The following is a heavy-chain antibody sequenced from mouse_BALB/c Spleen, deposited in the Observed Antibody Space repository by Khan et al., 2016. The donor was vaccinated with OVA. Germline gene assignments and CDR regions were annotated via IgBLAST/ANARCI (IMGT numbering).Heavy chain of an antibody. D-gene: IGHD2-1*01. CDR1: GFSLTSYC. CDR2: IWAGGST. CDR3: ARYYGNYGWYFDD. J-gene: IGHJ1*01. V-gene: IGHV2-9*02. Sequence: QVQLKESGPAMVAPSQSLSITCTVSGFSLTSYCVHWVRQPPGKGLEWLGVIWAGGSTNYNSALMSRLRISKDNSKSQVFLKMNSLQTVDTAMYDCARYYGNYGWYFDDWGEGTTVTVSS.